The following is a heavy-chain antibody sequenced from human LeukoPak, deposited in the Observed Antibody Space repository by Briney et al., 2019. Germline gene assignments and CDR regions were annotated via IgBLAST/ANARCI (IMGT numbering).Heavy chain of an antibody. D-gene: IGHD3-9*01. CDR3: AKEDENYDILTGYQYYFDY. J-gene: IGHJ4*02. CDR2: IRYDGGNK. CDR1: GFTFSSYG. V-gene: IGHV3-30*02. Sequence: QTGGSLRLSCAASGFTFSSYGMHWVRQAPGKGLEWVAFIRYDGGNKYYADSVKGRFTISRDNSKNTLYLQMNSLRAEDTAVYYCAKEDENYDILTGYQYYFDYWGQGTLVTVSS.